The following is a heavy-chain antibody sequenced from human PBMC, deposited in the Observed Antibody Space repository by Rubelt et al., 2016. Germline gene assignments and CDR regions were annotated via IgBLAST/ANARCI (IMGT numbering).Heavy chain of an antibody. Sequence: QVQLVQSGAEVKKPGASVKVSCKASGYTFTSYALPWVRQAPGQRLEWMGWITAGNGNTKYSQKFQGRVTITRDTSASTAYMELSRLRSEDTAVYYCARTHAYSYDSTGYNYDYWGQGTLVTVSS. CDR3: ARTHAYSYDSTGYNYDY. V-gene: IGHV1-3*01. CDR1: GYTFTSYA. D-gene: IGHD3-22*01. J-gene: IGHJ4*02. CDR2: ITAGNGNT.